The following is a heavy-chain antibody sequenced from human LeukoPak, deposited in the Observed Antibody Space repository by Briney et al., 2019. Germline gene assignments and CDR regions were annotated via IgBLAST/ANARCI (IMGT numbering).Heavy chain of an antibody. J-gene: IGHJ4*02. V-gene: IGHV4-34*12. CDR3: VRQQSSSWDLIDF. CDR1: GGSFSGYY. D-gene: IGHD6-19*01. Sequence: TETLSLTRAVYGGSFSGYYWSWIRQPPGKGLEWIGSGLYSGTTYSNPSLQSRVAISIDSSRSQVSLQVTSVTAADTAIYYCVRQQSSSWDLIDFWGQGTLVTVSS. CDR2: GLYSGTT.